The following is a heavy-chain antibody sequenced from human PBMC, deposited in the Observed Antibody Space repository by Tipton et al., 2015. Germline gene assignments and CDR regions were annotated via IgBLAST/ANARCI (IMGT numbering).Heavy chain of an antibody. CDR1: GYSFISYW. J-gene: IGHJ4*02. CDR2: IYPDDSDS. D-gene: IGHD1-26*01. V-gene: IGHV5-51*01. Sequence: QLVQSGAEVKKPGESLKISCKGSGYSFISYWIGWVRQMPGKGLEWMGIIYPDDSDSTYSPSFRGQVTISADRSINTAYLEWSSLKASDTAMYYCARLDSGSYGYWGQGTLVTVSS. CDR3: ARLDSGSYGY.